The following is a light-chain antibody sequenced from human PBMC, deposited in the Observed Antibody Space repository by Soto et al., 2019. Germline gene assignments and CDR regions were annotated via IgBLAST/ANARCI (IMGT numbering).Light chain of an antibody. CDR3: SSYTSSSIDYV. J-gene: IGLJ1*01. CDR1: SSDVGGYNY. V-gene: IGLV2-14*01. CDR2: EVS. Sequence: QSALTQPASVSGSPGQSITISCTGTSSDVGGYNYVSWSQQHPGKAPKLMIYEVSNRPSGVSNRFSGSKSGNTASLTLSXXXXXXXXXYYXSSYTSSSIDYVFGTGT.